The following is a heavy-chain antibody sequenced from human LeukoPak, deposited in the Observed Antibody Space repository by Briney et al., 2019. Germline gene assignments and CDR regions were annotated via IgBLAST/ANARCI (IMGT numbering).Heavy chain of an antibody. CDR2: ISAYNGNT. CDR1: GYTFTSYG. Sequence: VASVKVSCKASGYTFTSYGISWVRQAPGQGLEWTGWISAYNGNTNYAQKLQGRVTMTTDTSTSTAYMELRSLRSDDTAVYYCALRLRGAFDIWGQGTMVTVSS. CDR3: ALRLRGAFDI. D-gene: IGHD5-12*01. V-gene: IGHV1-18*01. J-gene: IGHJ3*02.